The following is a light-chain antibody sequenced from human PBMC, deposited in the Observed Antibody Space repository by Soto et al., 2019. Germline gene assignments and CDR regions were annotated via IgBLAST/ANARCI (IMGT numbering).Light chain of an antibody. CDR2: AAS. V-gene: IGKV1-39*01. CDR3: QQSDSMPYT. J-gene: IGKJ2*01. Sequence: DIQMTQSPSSLSASVGDRVTITCRASQSISSYLNWYQQKPGKAPKLLIYAASSLQSGVPSRFSGGGSGTEFTLAISSQQPEDFATSCCQQSDSMPYTFGRGTKLEIK. CDR1: QSISSY.